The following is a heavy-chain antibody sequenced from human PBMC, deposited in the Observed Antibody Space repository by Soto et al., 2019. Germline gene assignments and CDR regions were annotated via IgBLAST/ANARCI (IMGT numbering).Heavy chain of an antibody. Sequence: GGPLGLSCSASGFTFSSYSMNWVRQAPGKGLEWVSSISSSSSYIYYADSVKGRFTISRDNAKNSLYLQMNSLRAEDTAVYYCARSLYYYDSSGYRYWGQGTLVTVSS. V-gene: IGHV3-21*01. D-gene: IGHD3-22*01. CDR3: ARSLYYYDSSGYRY. J-gene: IGHJ4*02. CDR2: ISSSSSYI. CDR1: GFTFSSYS.